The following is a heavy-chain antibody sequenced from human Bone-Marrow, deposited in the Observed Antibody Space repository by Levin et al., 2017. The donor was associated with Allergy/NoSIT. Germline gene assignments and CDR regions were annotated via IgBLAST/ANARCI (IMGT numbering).Heavy chain of an antibody. D-gene: IGHD1-1*01. Sequence: AASVKVSCKASGGTFSSYTISWVRQAPGQGLEWMGRIIPILGIANYAQKFQGRVTITADKSTSTAYMELSSLRSEDTAVYYCARGIGTTGTADYYYYYGMDVWGQGTTVTVSS. CDR2: IIPILGIA. J-gene: IGHJ6*02. CDR3: ARGIGTTGTADYYYYYGMDV. CDR1: GGTFSSYT. V-gene: IGHV1-69*02.